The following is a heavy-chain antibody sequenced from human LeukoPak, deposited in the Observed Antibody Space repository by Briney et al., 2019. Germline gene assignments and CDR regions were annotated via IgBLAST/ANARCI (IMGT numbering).Heavy chain of an antibody. J-gene: IGHJ4*02. CDR2: TNAGNGNT. D-gene: IGHD6-13*01. CDR1: GYTFTSYA. V-gene: IGHV1-3*01. CDR3: ARVNRFGIAAY. Sequence: ASVKVSCKASGYTFTSYAMHWVRQAPGQRLEWMGWTNAGNGNTKYSQKFQGRVTITRDTSASTAYMELSSLRSEDTAVYYCARVNRFGIAAYWGQGTLVTVSS.